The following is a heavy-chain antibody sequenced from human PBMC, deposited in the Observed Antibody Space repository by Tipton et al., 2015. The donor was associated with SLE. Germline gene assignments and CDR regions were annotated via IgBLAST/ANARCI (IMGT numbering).Heavy chain of an antibody. CDR2: ISGYNGNT. D-gene: IGHD3-16*01. J-gene: IGHJ2*01. CDR3: ARGGGVMIIFIADWYFDL. V-gene: IGHV1-18*01. Sequence: QSGAEVKKPGASVKVSCKASSYTFTSYGISWVRQAPGQGLEWMGWISGYNGNTDYAQKLQGRVTMTTDTSTSTAYMELRSLRSDDTAVYYCARGGGVMIIFIADWYFDLWGRGTLVTVSS. CDR1: SYTFTSYG.